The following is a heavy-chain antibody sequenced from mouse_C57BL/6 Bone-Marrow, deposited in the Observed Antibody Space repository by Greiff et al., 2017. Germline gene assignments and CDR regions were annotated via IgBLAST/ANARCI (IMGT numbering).Heavy chain of an antibody. CDR1: GYTFTSYW. CDR3: AIPGSSYVFFDY. D-gene: IGHD1-1*01. V-gene: IGHV1-53*01. Sequence: VQLQQPGTELVKPGASVKLSCKASGYTFTSYWMHWVKQRPGQGLEWIGNINPSNGGTNYNEKFRSKATLTVDKSSSTAYMQLSSLTSEDSAVYYCAIPGSSYVFFDYWGQGTPLTFSS. J-gene: IGHJ2*01. CDR2: INPSNGGT.